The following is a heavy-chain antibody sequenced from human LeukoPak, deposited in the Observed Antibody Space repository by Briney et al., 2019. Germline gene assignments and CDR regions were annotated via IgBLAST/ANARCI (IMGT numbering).Heavy chain of an antibody. J-gene: IGHJ2*01. CDR3: ARTYGSSGLGYFDL. CDR2: IYYSGST. CDR1: GGFISSYY. V-gene: IGHV4-59*01. D-gene: IGHD6-13*01. Sequence: PSETLSLICTVSGGFISSYYWSWTRQPPAKGLEEFVDIYYSGSTNYSPSLKSRLTISVDTSKNQFSLKLSSVTAADTAVYYCARTYGSSGLGYFDLWGRGTLVTVSS.